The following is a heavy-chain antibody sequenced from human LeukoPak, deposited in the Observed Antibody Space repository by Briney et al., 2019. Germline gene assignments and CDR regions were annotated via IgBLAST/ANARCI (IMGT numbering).Heavy chain of an antibody. Sequence: SETLSLTCTVSGGSISSGDYYWSWIRQPPGKGLEWIGYIYYSGSTYYNPSLKSRVTISVDTSKNQFSLKLSSVTAADTAVYYCARLHLDIVVVVAAWGAFDIWGQETMVTVSS. CDR1: GGSISSGDYY. D-gene: IGHD2-15*01. V-gene: IGHV4-30-4*01. J-gene: IGHJ3*02. CDR3: ARLHLDIVVVVAAWGAFDI. CDR2: IYYSGST.